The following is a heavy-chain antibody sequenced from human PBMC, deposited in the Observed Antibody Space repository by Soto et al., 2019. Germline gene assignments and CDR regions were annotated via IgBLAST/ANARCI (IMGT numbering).Heavy chain of an antibody. CDR1: GGSFSGYF. D-gene: IGHD6-19*01. CDR3: ARGGSSDRQVAFDF. J-gene: IGHJ3*01. CDR2: VNHNGRN. Sequence: PSGTLSLTCAVYGGSFSGYFWNWIRQTPGKGLEWIGKVNHNGRNNYNPSLKSRVTISLDMSKNQISLKLTSVTAADTAVYYCARGGSSDRQVAFDFWGQGTMVT. V-gene: IGHV4-34*01.